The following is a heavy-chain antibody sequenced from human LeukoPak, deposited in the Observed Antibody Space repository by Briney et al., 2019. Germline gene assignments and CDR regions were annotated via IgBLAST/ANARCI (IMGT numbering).Heavy chain of an antibody. D-gene: IGHD2/OR15-2a*01. V-gene: IGHV3-9*01. CDR2: VSWNSGMI. CDR3: ARVSILIVPYYAFDI. Sequence: GGSLRLSCAASGFTFDDYAMHWVRQGPGKGLEWVSGVSWNSGMIGYADSVKGRFSISRDNAKNSLYLQMNSLRAEDTAVYYCARVSILIVPYYAFDIWGQGTMVTVSS. J-gene: IGHJ3*02. CDR1: GFTFDDYA.